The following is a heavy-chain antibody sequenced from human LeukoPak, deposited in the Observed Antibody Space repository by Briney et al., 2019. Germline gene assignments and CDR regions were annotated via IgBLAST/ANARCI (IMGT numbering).Heavy chain of an antibody. Sequence: ASVKVSCKASGGTFSSYAISWVRQAPGQGLEWMGRIIPILGIANYAQKFQGRVTITADKSTSTAYMELSSLRSEDTAVYYCARDPLATVVTSEADYWGQGTLVTVSS. CDR3: ARDPLATVVTSEADY. CDR2: IIPILGIA. J-gene: IGHJ4*02. V-gene: IGHV1-69*04. CDR1: GGTFSSYA. D-gene: IGHD4-23*01.